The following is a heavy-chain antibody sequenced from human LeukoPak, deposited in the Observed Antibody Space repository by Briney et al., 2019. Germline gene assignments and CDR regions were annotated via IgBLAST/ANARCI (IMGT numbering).Heavy chain of an antibody. V-gene: IGHV1-69*13. D-gene: IGHD3-22*01. Sequence: EASVKVSCKASGGTFSSYAISWVRQAPGQGLEWMGGIIPIFGTANYAQKFQGRATITADESTSTAYMELSSLRSEDTAVYYCARDFSVPYYYDSSGSDAFDIWGQGTMVTVSS. J-gene: IGHJ3*02. CDR3: ARDFSVPYYYDSSGSDAFDI. CDR1: GGTFSSYA. CDR2: IIPIFGTA.